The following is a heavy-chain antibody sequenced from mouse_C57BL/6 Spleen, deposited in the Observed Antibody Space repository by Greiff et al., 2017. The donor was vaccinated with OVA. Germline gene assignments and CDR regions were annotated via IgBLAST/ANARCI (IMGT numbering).Heavy chain of an antibody. Sequence: EVKLMESGPELVKPGASVKISCKASGYSFTDYNMNWVKQSNGKSLEWIGVINPNYGTTSYNQKFKGKATLTVDQSSSTAYMQLNSLTFEDSAVYYCASGDYDYVGYAMDYWGQGTSVTVSS. D-gene: IGHD2-4*01. V-gene: IGHV1-39*01. CDR1: GYSFTDYN. J-gene: IGHJ4*01. CDR2: INPNYGTT. CDR3: ASGDYDYVGYAMDY.